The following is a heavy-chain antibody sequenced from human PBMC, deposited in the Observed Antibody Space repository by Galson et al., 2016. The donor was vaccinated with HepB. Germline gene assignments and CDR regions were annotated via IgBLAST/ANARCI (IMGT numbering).Heavy chain of an antibody. CDR2: INDAETT. V-gene: IGHV4-34*01. J-gene: IGHJ5*02. D-gene: IGHD3-3*01. CDR1: GRSLRGYF. CDR3: AKGSDDFWSSLRPNWFDP. Sequence: SETLSLTCAVHGRSLRGYFWSWIRQSPEKGLEWIGEINDAETTNYNPSLTSRVTISVDTSKNQFSLKLTSVTAADTGVYYCAKGSDDFWSSLRPNWFDPWGQGTLITVSS.